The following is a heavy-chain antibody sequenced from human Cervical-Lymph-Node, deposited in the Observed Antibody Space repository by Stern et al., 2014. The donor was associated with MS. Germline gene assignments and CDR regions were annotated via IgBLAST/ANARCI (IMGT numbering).Heavy chain of an antibody. CDR1: GYTFTNYY. CDR3: ARDRRSSGEGTKCDV. Sequence: QVQLVESGAEVKKPGASVKVSCKASGYTFTNYYIHWVRQAPGQGLDWMGIINPSSGSTTYAQKFQGRVTMTRDTSTGTVYMELSSLRSEDTAVYYCARDRRSSGEGTKCDVWGQGTTVTVSS. V-gene: IGHV1-46*01. D-gene: IGHD5/OR15-5a*01. CDR2: INPSSGST. J-gene: IGHJ6*02.